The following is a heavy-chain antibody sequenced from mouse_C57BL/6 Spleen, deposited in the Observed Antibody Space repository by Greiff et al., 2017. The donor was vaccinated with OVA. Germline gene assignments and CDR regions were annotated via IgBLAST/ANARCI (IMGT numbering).Heavy chain of an antibody. J-gene: IGHJ3*01. Sequence: VKLQESGAELVKPGASVKMSCKASGYTFTSYWITWVKQRPGQGLEWIGDIYPGSGSTNYNEKFKSKATLTVDTSSSTAYMQLSSLTSEDSAVYYCARYDGYFAYWGQGTLVTVSA. V-gene: IGHV1-55*01. CDR1: GYTFTSYW. CDR3: ARYDGYFAY. CDR2: IYPGSGST. D-gene: IGHD2-3*01.